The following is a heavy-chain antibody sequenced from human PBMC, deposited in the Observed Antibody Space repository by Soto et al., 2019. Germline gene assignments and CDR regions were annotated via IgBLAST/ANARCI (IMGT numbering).Heavy chain of an antibody. D-gene: IGHD1-20*01. CDR1: GGSFSGYY. V-gene: IGHV4-34*01. CDR3: ARKRINWNGERRGVWYFDY. CDR2: INHSGST. J-gene: IGHJ4*02. Sequence: QVQLQQWGAGLLKPSETLSLTCAVYGGSFSGYYWSWIRQPPGKGLEWIGEINHSGSTNYNPSLKSRVTISVDTSKNQFSLKLSSVTAADTAVYYCARKRINWNGERRGVWYFDYWGQGTLVTVSS.